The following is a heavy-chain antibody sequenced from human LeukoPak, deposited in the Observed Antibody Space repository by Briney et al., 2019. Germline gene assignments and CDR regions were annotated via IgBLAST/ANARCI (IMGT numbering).Heavy chain of an antibody. V-gene: IGHV4-61*02. D-gene: IGHD4-23*01. J-gene: IGHJ5*02. Sequence: PSETLSLTCSVSGGSMRSDSSFWSWIRQPAGKGLEWIGRIYATGNTNYNPSLERRFTISVDTSKNPFSLELTSVTAADTAVYYCARELGSDYGGYSPWGQGTLVTVSS. CDR2: IYATGNT. CDR3: ARELGSDYGGYSP. CDR1: GGSMRSDSSF.